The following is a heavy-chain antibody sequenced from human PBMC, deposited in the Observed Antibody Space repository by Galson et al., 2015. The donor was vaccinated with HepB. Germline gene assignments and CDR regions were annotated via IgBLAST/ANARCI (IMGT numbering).Heavy chain of an antibody. J-gene: IGHJ4*02. CDR3: ARTGGPKGH. D-gene: IGHD3-16*01. CDR1: GFTFSSYA. CDR2: ISYDGSNK. V-gene: IGHV3-30-3*01. Sequence: SLRLSCAASGFTFSSYAMHWVRQAPGKGLEWVAVISYDGSNKYYADSVKGRFTISRDNSKNTLYLQMNSLRAEDTAVYYCARTGGPKGHWGQGTLVTVSS.